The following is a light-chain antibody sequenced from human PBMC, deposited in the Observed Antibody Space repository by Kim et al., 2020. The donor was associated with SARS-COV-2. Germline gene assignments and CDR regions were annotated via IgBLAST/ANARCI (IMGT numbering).Light chain of an antibody. CDR3: QQYHNWPRT. CDR1: QSVSSN. V-gene: IGKV3-15*01. J-gene: IGKJ1*01. CDR2: GAS. Sequence: VSPGERATLSCRASQSVSSNLAWYQQKPGQAPRRLIYGASTRATGIPARFSGSGSGTEFTLTISSLQSEDFAVYYCQQYHNWPRTFGQGTKVDIK.